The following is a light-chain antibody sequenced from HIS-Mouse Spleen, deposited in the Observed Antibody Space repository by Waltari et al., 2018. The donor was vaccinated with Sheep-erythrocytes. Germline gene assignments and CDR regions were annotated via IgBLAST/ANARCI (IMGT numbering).Light chain of an antibody. CDR3: SSYAGSNNWV. Sequence: QSALTQPPSASGFPGQSVTISCTGTSSDVGGYNYVSWYQQHPGKAPKLMIYEVSKRPSGVPGRFSGSKAGNTASRNVSGLQAEDEADYYCSSYAGSNNWVFGGGTKLTVL. V-gene: IGLV2-8*01. CDR1: SSDVGGYNY. J-gene: IGLJ3*02. CDR2: EVS.